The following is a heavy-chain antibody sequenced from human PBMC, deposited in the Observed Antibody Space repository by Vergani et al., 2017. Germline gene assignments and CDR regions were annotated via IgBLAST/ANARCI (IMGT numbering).Heavy chain of an antibody. CDR3: ARGITVVRGAFGY. V-gene: IGHV1-8*02. D-gene: IGHD3-10*01. J-gene: IGHJ4*02. CDR1: GYTFTSYA. CDR2: LNPKSGNT. Sequence: QVQLVQSGAEVKKPGASVKVSCKASGYTFTSYAMHWVRQAPGQRLEWMGWLNPKSGNTGHAQKFQGRVTMTRNTSISTAYMELSSLRSDDTAVYYCARGITVVRGAFGYWGQGTLVTVSS.